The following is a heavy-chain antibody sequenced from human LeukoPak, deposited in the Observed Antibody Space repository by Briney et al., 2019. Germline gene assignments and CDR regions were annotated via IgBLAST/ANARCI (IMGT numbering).Heavy chain of an antibody. CDR3: AKARNFDWLFGFDY. J-gene: IGHJ4*02. CDR2: IRYDGSNK. Sequence: GGSLRLSCAASGFTFSSYGMHWVRQAPGKGLEWVAFIRYDGSNKYYADSVKGRFTISRDNSKNTLYLQMNSLRAEDTAVYYCAKARNFDWLFGFDYWGQGTLVTVSS. D-gene: IGHD3-9*01. V-gene: IGHV3-30*02. CDR1: GFTFSSYG.